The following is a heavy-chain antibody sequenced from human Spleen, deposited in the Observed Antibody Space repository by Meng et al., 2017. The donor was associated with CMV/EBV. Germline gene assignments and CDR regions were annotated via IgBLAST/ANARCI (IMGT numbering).Heavy chain of an antibody. J-gene: IGHJ3*02. CDR1: GFTFRDHA. CDR2: IAYDGSSQ. Sequence: GGSLRLSCAASGFTFRDHAMHWVRQAPGEGLEWVAVIAYDGSSQFYVDSVKGRFTISRDNSKNTLFLQLNSLRAEDTALYFCARENFYDFWSVYYYAFDIWGQGTTVTVSS. V-gene: IGHV3-30-3*01. D-gene: IGHD3-3*01. CDR3: ARENFYDFWSVYYYAFDI.